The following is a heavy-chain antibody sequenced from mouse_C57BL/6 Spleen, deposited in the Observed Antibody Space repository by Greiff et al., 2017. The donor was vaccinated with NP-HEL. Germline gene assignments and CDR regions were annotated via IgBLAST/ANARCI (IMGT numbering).Heavy chain of an antibody. CDR1: GYTFTSYW. J-gene: IGHJ4*01. D-gene: IGHD1-1*01. V-gene: IGHV1-64*01. CDR3: ARDYYYDSSFLYAMDY. CDR2: IHPNSGST. Sequence: QVQLQQPGAELVKPGASVKLSCKASGYTFTSYWMHWVKQRPGQGLEWIGMIHPNSGSTNYNEKFTSKATLTVDKSSSTAYMQLSSLTSEDSAVYYCARDYYYDSSFLYAMDYWGQGTSVTVSS.